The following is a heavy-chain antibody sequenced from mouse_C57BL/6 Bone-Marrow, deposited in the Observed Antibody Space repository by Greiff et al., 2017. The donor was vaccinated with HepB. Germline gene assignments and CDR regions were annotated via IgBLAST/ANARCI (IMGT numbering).Heavy chain of an antibody. CDR3: ARRYVYYFDY. V-gene: IGHV1-50*01. J-gene: IGHJ2*01. Sequence: QVQLQQPGAELVKPGASVKLSCKASGYTFTSYWMQWVKQRPGQGLEWIGEIDPSDSYTNYNQKFKGKATLTVDTSSSTAYMQLSSLTSEDSAVYYCARRYVYYFDYWGQGTTLTVSS. CDR1: GYTFTSYW. D-gene: IGHD1-1*01. CDR2: IDPSDSYT.